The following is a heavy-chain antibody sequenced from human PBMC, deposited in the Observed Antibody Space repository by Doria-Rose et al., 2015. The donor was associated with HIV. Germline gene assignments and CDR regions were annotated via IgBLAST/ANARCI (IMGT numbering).Heavy chain of an antibody. Sequence: LQDSGPGLVKPTETLSLTFSVSGASVSSRGYYWNWIRQVPGKGLESLGYTYYTGTSDYSPSLKSRLNMAVDTSKNQFSLKLSFVTVADTAMYYCARMGSYRELDYWGQGAMVIVSA. CDR3: ARMGSYRELDY. J-gene: IGHJ4*02. D-gene: IGHD3-3*01. V-gene: IGHV4-31*03. CDR2: TYYTGTS. CDR1: GASVSSRGYY.